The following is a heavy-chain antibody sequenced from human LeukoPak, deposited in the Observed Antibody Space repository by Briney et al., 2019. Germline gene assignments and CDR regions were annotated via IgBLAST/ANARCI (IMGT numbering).Heavy chain of an antibody. CDR3: AREVAAAGLFDY. Sequence: ASVTVSCKASGYTFTSYYMHRVRQAPGQGLEWMGIINPSGGSTSYARKSQGRVTMTRDTSTSTVYMELSSLRSEDTAVYYCAREVAAAGLFDYWGQGTLVTVSS. D-gene: IGHD6-13*01. J-gene: IGHJ4*02. CDR1: GYTFTSYY. V-gene: IGHV1-46*01. CDR2: INPSGGST.